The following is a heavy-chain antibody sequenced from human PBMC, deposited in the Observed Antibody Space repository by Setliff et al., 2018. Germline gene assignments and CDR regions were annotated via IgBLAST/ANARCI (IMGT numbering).Heavy chain of an antibody. V-gene: IGHV3-7*01. D-gene: IGHD3-16*01. CDR2: IKQDGSEK. Sequence: SLRLSCAASGFTFSSYSMNWVRQAPGKGLEWVANIKQDGSEKYYVDSVKGRFSISRDNAKNSLYLQMNSLRAEDTAVYYCARDGGEYWGQGTLVTVSS. J-gene: IGHJ4*02. CDR3: ARDGGEY. CDR1: GFTFSSYS.